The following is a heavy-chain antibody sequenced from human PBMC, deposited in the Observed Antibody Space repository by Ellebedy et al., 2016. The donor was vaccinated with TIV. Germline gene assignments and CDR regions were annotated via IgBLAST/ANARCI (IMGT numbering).Heavy chain of an antibody. CDR3: AKPMGPGGRFDAFDI. D-gene: IGHD3-16*01. J-gene: IGHJ3*02. CDR1: GFTFSNYA. V-gene: IGHV3-23*01. Sequence: GGSLRLSXAASGFTFSNYAMIWVRQAPGKGLEWVSAITGIGTSTYYADSVKGRFTISRDNSKNTLSLQMNSLRADDTAIYYCAKPMGPGGRFDAFDIWGQGTLVTVSS. CDR2: ITGIGTST.